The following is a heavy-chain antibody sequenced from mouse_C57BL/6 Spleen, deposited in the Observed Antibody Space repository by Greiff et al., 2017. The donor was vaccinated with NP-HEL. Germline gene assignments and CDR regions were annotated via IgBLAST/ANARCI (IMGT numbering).Heavy chain of an antibody. D-gene: IGHD2-1*01. Sequence: QVQLQQPGAELVMPGASVKLSCKASGYTFTSYWMHWVKQRPGQGLEWIGEIDPSDSYTNYNQKFKGKSTLTVDKSSSTAYMQLSSLTSEDSAVYYCARSRGYYGNYLDVWGTGTTVTVSS. V-gene: IGHV1-69*01. CDR3: ARSRGYYGNYLDV. CDR2: IDPSDSYT. J-gene: IGHJ1*03. CDR1: GYTFTSYW.